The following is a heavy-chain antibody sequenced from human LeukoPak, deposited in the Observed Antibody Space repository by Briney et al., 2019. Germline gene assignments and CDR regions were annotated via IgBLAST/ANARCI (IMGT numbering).Heavy chain of an antibody. CDR3: ARDSSSWDY. CDR1: GFTFSGYG. V-gene: IGHV3-30*03. D-gene: IGHD6-13*01. Sequence: GGSLRLSCAASGFTFSGYGMHWVRQAPGKGLEWVAVISYDGSNKHYADSVKGRFTISRDNSKNTLYLQMNSLRAEDTAVYYCARDSSSWDYWGQGTLVTVSS. J-gene: IGHJ4*02. CDR2: ISYDGSNK.